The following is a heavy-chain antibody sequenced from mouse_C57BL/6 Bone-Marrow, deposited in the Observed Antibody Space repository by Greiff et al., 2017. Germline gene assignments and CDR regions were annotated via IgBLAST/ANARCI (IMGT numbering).Heavy chain of an antibody. CDR1: GFTFSSYA. V-gene: IGHV5-9-1*02. Sequence: EVMLVESGEGLVKPGGSLKLSCAASGFTFSSYAMSWVRQTPEKRLEWVAYISSGGDYIYYADTVKGRFTISRDNARNTLYLQMSSLKSEDTAMYYCTRENGYYFYAMDYWGQGTSVTVSS. D-gene: IGHD2-3*01. J-gene: IGHJ4*01. CDR2: ISSGGDYI. CDR3: TRENGYYFYAMDY.